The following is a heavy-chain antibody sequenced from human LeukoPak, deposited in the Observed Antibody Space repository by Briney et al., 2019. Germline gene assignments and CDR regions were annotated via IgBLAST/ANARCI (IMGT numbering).Heavy chain of an antibody. V-gene: IGHV4-61*05. J-gene: IGHJ4*02. CDR3: ARHLNNCGDDCYIFDY. D-gene: IGHD2-21*01. CDR2: IYYSGST. CDR1: GGSINSNNYY. Sequence: SETLSLTCTVSGGSINSNNYYWGWIRQPPGKGLEWMGYIYYSGSTNYNPSLKSRVTISVDTSKNQFSLRVSSVTAADTAVYYCARHLNNCGDDCYIFDYWGQGTLVTVSS.